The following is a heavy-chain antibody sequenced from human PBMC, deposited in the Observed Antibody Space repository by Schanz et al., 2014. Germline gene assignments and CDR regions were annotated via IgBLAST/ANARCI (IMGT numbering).Heavy chain of an antibody. D-gene: IGHD4-4*01. CDR2: ISYDGRSK. CDR3: ASADYTNYFDY. V-gene: IGHV3-30*03. Sequence: QVQLVESGGGLVKPGGSLRLSCAASGFIFNDYYMNWVRQAPGRGLEWVAVISYDGRSKDYADSVKGRFTISRDNSKNTVFLQMNSLRGEDTAVYYCASADYTNYFDYWGQGTLVTVSS. J-gene: IGHJ4*02. CDR1: GFIFNDYY.